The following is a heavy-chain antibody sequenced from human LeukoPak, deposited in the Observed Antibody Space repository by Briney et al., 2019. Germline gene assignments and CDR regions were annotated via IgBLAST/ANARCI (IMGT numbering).Heavy chain of an antibody. D-gene: IGHD6-13*01. CDR2: IKQDGREK. CDR3: AKDKAGTIVWYGRWAIGLFDY. J-gene: IGHJ4*02. Sequence: GGSLRLSFAASGFTFSSYWMSWVRQAPGKGRDGVANIKQDGREKYYVDSVKGRFTISRDNSRNSLYLQMNSLTTEDTAFYYCAKDKAGTIVWYGRWAIGLFDYWGQGTLLTVSS. CDR1: GFTFSSYW. V-gene: IGHV3-7*05.